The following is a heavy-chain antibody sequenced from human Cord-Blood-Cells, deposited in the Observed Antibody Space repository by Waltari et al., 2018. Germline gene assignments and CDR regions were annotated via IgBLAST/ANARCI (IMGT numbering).Heavy chain of an antibody. V-gene: IGHV3-23*01. CDR2: ISGSGGST. Sequence: EVQLLESGGGLVQPGGSLRLSCAAYGFTFSSYAMSWVRQAPGKGLEWVSAISGSGGSTYYADSVKGRFTISRDNSKNTLYLQMNSLRAEDTAVYYCAKDALIIAAAGPYFDYWGQGTLVTVSS. D-gene: IGHD6-13*01. J-gene: IGHJ4*02. CDR3: AKDALIIAAAGPYFDY. CDR1: GFTFSSYA.